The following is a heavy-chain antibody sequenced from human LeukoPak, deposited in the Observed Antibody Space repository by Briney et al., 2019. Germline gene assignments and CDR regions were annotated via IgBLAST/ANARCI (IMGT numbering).Heavy chain of an antibody. Sequence: SSETLSPTCTVSGGSISSGDYYWSRIRPPPGKGLEWIGYIYYSGSTYYNPSLKSRVTISVDTSKNQFSLKLSSVTAADTAVYYCARAVDYNWFDPWGQGTLVTVSS. CDR1: GGSISSGDYY. V-gene: IGHV4-30-4*01. CDR2: IYYSGST. J-gene: IGHJ5*02. CDR3: ARAVDYNWFDP. D-gene: IGHD4/OR15-4a*01.